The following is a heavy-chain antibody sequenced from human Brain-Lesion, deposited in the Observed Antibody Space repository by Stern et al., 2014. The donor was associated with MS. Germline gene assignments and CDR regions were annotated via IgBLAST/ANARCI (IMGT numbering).Heavy chain of an antibody. D-gene: IGHD1-26*01. CDR1: GGSISSSTYY. V-gene: IGHV4-39*01. CDR3: ARHDSVPRPSQLYSARDRGPGYFDY. Sequence: VQLVESGPGLVKPSETLSLTCTVSGGSISSSTYYWAWIRQPPGKGLEWIGNIYHSGFTYYNPSLKSRVTISVDMSKNQFSLKLSSVTAADTAIYYCARHDSVPRPSQLYSARDRGPGYFDYWGQGTLVTVSS. CDR2: IYHSGFT. J-gene: IGHJ4*02.